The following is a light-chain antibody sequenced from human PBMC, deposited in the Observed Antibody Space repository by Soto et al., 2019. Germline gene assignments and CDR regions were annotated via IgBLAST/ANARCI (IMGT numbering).Light chain of an antibody. CDR1: HSLLHSNGYTY. CDR2: LGS. Sequence: EIALTQSPLSLPVPPGEPASISCRTSHSLLHSNGYTYLDWYLQKPGQSPQVQIHLGSYRAAGVPQRLSGSASGSDFTLKISRVEAEDVGVYYCMQALQTTFTFGQGTKVE. V-gene: IGKV2-28*01. CDR3: MQALQTTFT. J-gene: IGKJ2*01.